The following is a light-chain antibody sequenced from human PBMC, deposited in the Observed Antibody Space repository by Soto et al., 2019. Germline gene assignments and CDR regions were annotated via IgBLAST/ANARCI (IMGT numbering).Light chain of an antibody. CDR1: QSVGTK. CDR3: QQRSNWFS. CDR2: GAS. Sequence: IVMTQSPATLSVSPGERATLSCRASQSVGTKLAWYQQTPGQAPRLLIYGASNRATGVPARFSGSVSGTEFTLTISSLQSEDFAVYYCQQRSNWFSFGQGTRLEIK. J-gene: IGKJ5*01. V-gene: IGKV3-15*01.